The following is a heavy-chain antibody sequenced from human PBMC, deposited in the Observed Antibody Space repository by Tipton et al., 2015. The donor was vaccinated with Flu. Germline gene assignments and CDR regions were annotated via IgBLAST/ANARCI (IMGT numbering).Heavy chain of an antibody. CDR2: ISISGDKT. CDR3: AKGLRPNDY. J-gene: IGHJ4*02. Sequence: SLRLSCVVSGFTFANAAMSWVRQAPGKGLEWVAAISISGDKTFYADPVRGRVTISRDSSTSTLYLQMHSVRVDDTAVYYCAKGLRPNDYWGQRNLVSVSP. CDR1: GFTFANAA. D-gene: IGHD2-15*01. V-gene: IGHV3-23*01.